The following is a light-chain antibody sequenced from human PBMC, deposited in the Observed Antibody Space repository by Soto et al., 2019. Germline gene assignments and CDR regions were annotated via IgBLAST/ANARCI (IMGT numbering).Light chain of an antibody. J-gene: IGKJ5*01. CDR1: QGIGSST. Sequence: AIQLTQSPSSLSASVGDRVTITCRASQGIGSSTFAWYQQKAGKAPTLLIYDVSNLQRGVPTRFSGSGSGTDFSLTISSLQPEDYATYYCQQFETYPLTFGQGTRLDIK. V-gene: IGKV1-13*02. CDR2: DVS. CDR3: QQFETYPLT.